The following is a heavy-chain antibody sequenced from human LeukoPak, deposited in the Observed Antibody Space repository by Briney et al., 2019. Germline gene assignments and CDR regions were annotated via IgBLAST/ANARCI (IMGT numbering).Heavy chain of an antibody. J-gene: IGHJ4*02. D-gene: IGHD3-9*01. Sequence: GGSLRLSCAASGFTFSSYAMHWVRQAPGKGLEWVSGISWNSGSIGYADSVKGRFTISRDNAKNSLYLQMNSLRAEDTALYYCAKDIRANDILTGPGLWGQGTLVTVSS. CDR1: GFTFSSYA. CDR3: AKDIRANDILTGPGL. V-gene: IGHV3-9*01. CDR2: ISWNSGSI.